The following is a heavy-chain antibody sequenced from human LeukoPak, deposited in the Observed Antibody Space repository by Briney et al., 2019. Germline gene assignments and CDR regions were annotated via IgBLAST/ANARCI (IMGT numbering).Heavy chain of an antibody. V-gene: IGHV3-74*01. J-gene: IGHJ4*02. Sequence: GGSLTLPRAPSGFPFSSYWMHWVRQAPRRGLVWVSRIYSDGCSTSYADSVKGRFTISRDNAKNTVYLQMNSLRAKDTAVYYCARSLGSSGYQDYWGQGPLVTVSS. D-gene: IGHD3-22*01. CDR2: IYSDGCST. CDR1: GFPFSSYW. CDR3: ARSLGSSGYQDY.